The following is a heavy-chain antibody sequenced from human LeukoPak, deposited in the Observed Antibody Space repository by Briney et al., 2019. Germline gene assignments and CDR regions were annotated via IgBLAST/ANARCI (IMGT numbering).Heavy chain of an antibody. V-gene: IGHV3-74*01. CDR1: GNYW. CDR2: INSDGSAT. Sequence: GGSLRLSCAASGNYWMHWVRQAPGKGLVWVSRINSDGSATAYADSVKGRFTISRDNAENTLYLQMNSLRAEDTAVYYCARGTAGYHSSYFDYWGQGTLVTVSS. CDR3: ARGTAGYHSSYFDY. J-gene: IGHJ4*02. D-gene: IGHD3-16*02.